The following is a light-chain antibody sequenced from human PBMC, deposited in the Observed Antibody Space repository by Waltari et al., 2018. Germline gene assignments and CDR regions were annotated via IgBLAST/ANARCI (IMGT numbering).Light chain of an antibody. CDR3: QQYEDVPYT. J-gene: IGKJ2*01. CDR2: DVS. CDR1: QDISTY. V-gene: IGKV1-33*01. Sequence: DIQMTQSPSSLSASVGDSVTITCQASQDISTYLTWYQQKPGKAPKLLIYDVSNLEKGVPSRFSGGGSETDFSFTISSLQSEDIATYYCQQYEDVPYTFGQGTKLMIK.